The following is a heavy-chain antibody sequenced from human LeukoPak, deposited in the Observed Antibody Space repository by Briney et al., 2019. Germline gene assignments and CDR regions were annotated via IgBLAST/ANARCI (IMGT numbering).Heavy chain of an antibody. V-gene: IGHV3-30*18. CDR2: ISYDGSNK. J-gene: IGHJ4*02. CDR3: AKNAAITEMATLGY. CDR1: GFTFSDYY. Sequence: GGSLRLSCAASGFTFSDYYMSWIRQAPGKGLEWVAVISYDGSNKYYADSVKGRFTISRDNSKNTLYLQMNSLRAEDTAVYYCAKNAAITEMATLGYWGQGTLVTVSS. D-gene: IGHD5-24*01.